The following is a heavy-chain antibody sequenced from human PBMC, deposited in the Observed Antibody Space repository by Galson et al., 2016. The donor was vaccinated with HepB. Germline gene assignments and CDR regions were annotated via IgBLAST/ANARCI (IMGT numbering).Heavy chain of an antibody. CDR2: ISYDGSNE. Sequence: SLRLSCAASGFTSSSYWMHWARQAPGKGLEWVAVISYDGSNEFYADSVKGRFTISRDNSMHMLYLQMTSLRLDDTAVYYCARTQAQYHLLRPFDFWGQGTLVTVSS. J-gene: IGHJ4*02. CDR1: GFTSSSYW. V-gene: IGHV3-30-3*01. D-gene: IGHD2-2*01. CDR3: ARTQAQYHLLRPFDF.